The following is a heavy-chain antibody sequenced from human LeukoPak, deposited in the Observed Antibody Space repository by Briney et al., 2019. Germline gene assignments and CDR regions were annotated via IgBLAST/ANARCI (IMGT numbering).Heavy chain of an antibody. J-gene: IGHJ4*02. CDR1: GYSFTSYW. CDR3: ARYRRFTVTHSYYFDY. Sequence: GESLKISCKGSGYSFTSYWIGWVRQMPGKGLEWMGIIYPGDSDTRYSPSFQGQVTISADKSISTAYLQWSSLKASDTAMYYCARYRRFTVTHSYYFDYWGQGTLVTVSS. V-gene: IGHV5-51*01. D-gene: IGHD4-17*01. CDR2: IYPGDSDT.